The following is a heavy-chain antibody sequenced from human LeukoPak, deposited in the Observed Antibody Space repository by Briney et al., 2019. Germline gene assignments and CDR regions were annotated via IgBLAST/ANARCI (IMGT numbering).Heavy chain of an antibody. CDR3: ARDSGIQLWLCDY. CDR1: GFTFSSYS. CDR2: ISSSSSTI. Sequence: GGSLRLSCAASGFTFSSYSMNWVRQAPGKGLEWVSYISSSSSTIYYADSVKGRFTISRDNAKNSLYLQMNSLRAEDTAVYYCARDSGIQLWLCDYWGQGTLVTVSS. J-gene: IGHJ4*02. D-gene: IGHD5-18*01. V-gene: IGHV3-48*04.